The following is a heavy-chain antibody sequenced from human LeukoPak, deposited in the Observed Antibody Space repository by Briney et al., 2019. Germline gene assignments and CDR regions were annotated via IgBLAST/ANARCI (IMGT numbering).Heavy chain of an antibody. Sequence: ASVKVSCKASAYTFTDYYIHWVRQAPGQGLEWMGWIYPNSGGTGSAQKFQGRVTMTRDTSIGTAYMELSSLKSDDTAVYYCTRAAAASWIDFWGQGTLVTVSS. CDR3: TRAAAASWIDF. V-gene: IGHV1-2*02. CDR2: IYPNSGGT. D-gene: IGHD6-13*01. J-gene: IGHJ4*02. CDR1: AYTFTDYY.